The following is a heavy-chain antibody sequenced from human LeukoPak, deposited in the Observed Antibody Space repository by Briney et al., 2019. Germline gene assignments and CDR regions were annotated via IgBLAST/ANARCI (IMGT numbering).Heavy chain of an antibody. D-gene: IGHD4-11*01. CDR1: GYSISSGYY. V-gene: IGHV4-38-2*01. CDR2: IYHSGST. J-gene: IGHJ4*02. Sequence: SETLSLTRAVSGYSISSGYYWGWIRQPPGKGLEWIGSIYHSGSTYYNPSLKSRVTISVDTSKNQFSLKLSSVTAADTAVYYCARHAGGAYRYYFDYWGQGTLVTVSS. CDR3: ARHAGGAYRYYFDY.